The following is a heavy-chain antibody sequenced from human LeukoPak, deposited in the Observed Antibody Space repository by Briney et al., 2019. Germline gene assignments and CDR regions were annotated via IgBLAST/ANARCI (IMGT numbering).Heavy chain of an antibody. Sequence: ASVKVSCKASGGTFSSYAISWVRQAPGQGLEWMGRIIPILGIANYAQKFQGRVTITADKSTSTAYMELSSLRSEDTAVYYCARSGGKSAPDYWGQGTLVTVSS. J-gene: IGHJ4*02. CDR1: GGTFSSYA. CDR2: IIPILGIA. CDR3: ARSGGKSAPDY. D-gene: IGHD4-23*01. V-gene: IGHV1-69*04.